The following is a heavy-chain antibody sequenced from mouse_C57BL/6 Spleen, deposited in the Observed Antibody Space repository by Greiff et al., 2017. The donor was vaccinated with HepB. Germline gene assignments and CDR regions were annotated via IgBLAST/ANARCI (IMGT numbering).Heavy chain of an antibody. CDR3: ARGIYYDYDVGY. V-gene: IGHV1-55*01. Sequence: QVQLQQPGAELVKPGASVKMSCKASGYTFTSYWITWVKQRPGQGLEWIGDIYPGSGSTNYNEKFKSKATLTVDTSSSTAYMQLSSLTSEDSAVYYCARGIYYDYDVGYWGQGTTLTVSS. CDR1: GYTFTSYW. J-gene: IGHJ2*01. D-gene: IGHD2-4*01. CDR2: IYPGSGST.